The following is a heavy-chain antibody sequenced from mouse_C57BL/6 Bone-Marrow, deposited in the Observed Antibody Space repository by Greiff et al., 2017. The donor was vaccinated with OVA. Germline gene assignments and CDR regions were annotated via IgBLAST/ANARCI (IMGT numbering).Heavy chain of an antibody. CDR3: ARGTTVVKLNY. Sequence: QVQLKQPGAELVKPGASVKMSCKASGYTFTSYWITWVKQRPGQGLEWIGDIYPGSGSTNYNEKFKSKATLTVDTSSSTAYMQLSSLTSEDSAVYYCARGTTVVKLNYWGQGTTLTVSS. CDR1: GYTFTSYW. CDR2: IYPGSGST. J-gene: IGHJ2*01. D-gene: IGHD1-1*01. V-gene: IGHV1-55*01.